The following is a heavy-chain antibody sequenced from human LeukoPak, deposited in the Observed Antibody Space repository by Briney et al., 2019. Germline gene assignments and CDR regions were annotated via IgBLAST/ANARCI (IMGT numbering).Heavy chain of an antibody. CDR2: MYYTGST. CDR1: GGSISSYY. V-gene: IGHV4-59*01. CDR3: ARDRRTSSTPNDAFDI. D-gene: IGHD6-13*01. Sequence: SETLSLTCTVSGGSISSYYWSWIRQPPGKGLEWIGYMYYTGSTNYNPSLESRVTVSVDRSKNQFSLKLSSVTAADTALYYCARDRRTSSTPNDAFDIWGQGTLVTVSS. J-gene: IGHJ3*02.